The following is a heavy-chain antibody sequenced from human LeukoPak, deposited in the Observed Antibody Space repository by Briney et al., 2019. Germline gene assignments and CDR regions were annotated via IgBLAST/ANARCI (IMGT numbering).Heavy chain of an antibody. CDR3: ARQGRLRYFDWLLSDPHDAFDI. CDR2: IDPSDSYT. J-gene: IGHJ3*02. D-gene: IGHD3-9*01. Sequence: GESLKISCKGSGYSFTSYWISWVRQMPGKGPEWMGRIDPSDSYTNYSPSFQGHVTISADKSISTAYLQWSSLKASDTAMYYCARQGRLRYFDWLLSDPHDAFDIWGQGTMVTVSS. V-gene: IGHV5-10-1*01. CDR1: GYSFTSYW.